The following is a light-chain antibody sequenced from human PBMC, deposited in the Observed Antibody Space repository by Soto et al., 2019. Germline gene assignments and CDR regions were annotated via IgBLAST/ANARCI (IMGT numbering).Light chain of an antibody. Sequence: DLQMTQSPSSLSASVGDRVTITCRASQSISSYLNWYQQKPGKAPKLLIYAASSLQSGVPSRFSGSGSGTDFTLTISRLQPEDFATYYCQQSYNTPWTFGQGTKVEVK. CDR3: QQSYNTPWT. J-gene: IGKJ1*01. CDR1: QSISSY. CDR2: AAS. V-gene: IGKV1-39*01.